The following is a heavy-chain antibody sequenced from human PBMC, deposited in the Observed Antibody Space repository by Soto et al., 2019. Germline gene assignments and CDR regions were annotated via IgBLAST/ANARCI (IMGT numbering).Heavy chain of an antibody. D-gene: IGHD2-15*01. CDR1: GFSFSTYW. Sequence: EVQLVESGGGLVQPGGSLRLSCAASGFSFSTYWMSWVRQAPGKGLEWVANIKQDGSEKYYVDSVKGRFTSSRDNAKNSLYLQMNSLRGEDTAVYYCATRGYCSGGSCSQVVDYWGQGTLVIVSS. CDR3: ATRGYCSGGSCSQVVDY. V-gene: IGHV3-7*01. J-gene: IGHJ4*02. CDR2: IKQDGSEK.